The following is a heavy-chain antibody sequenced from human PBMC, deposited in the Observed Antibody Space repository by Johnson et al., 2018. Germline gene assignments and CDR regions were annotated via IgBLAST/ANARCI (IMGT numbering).Heavy chain of an antibody. CDR2: INHSGST. D-gene: IGHD3-10*01. CDR3: ASNQGSGRVRSNNGMDV. V-gene: IGHV4-34*01. Sequence: VQLQQWGAGLLKPSETLSLTCAVYGGSFSGYYWSWIRQPPGKGLEWIGEINHSGSTNYNPSLKSRVTISVDTSKNQFSLKLSSVTAADTAVYYCASNQGSGRVRSNNGMDVWGQGTPVTVSS. J-gene: IGHJ6*02. CDR1: GGSFSGYY.